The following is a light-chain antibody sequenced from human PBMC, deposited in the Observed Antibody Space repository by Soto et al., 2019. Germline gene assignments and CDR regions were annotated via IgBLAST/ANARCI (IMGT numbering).Light chain of an antibody. V-gene: IGKV3-15*01. Sequence: ETVMTQSPPTLPLSQGERAIVSCRASQSIGTYLAWYQQKRGQSPRLLIYDASTRATGIPARFSGSGSGTEFTLTINSLQSDDFAIYYCQQYTDWPRTFGQGTKVDIK. CDR1: QSIGTY. CDR2: DAS. CDR3: QQYTDWPRT. J-gene: IGKJ1*01.